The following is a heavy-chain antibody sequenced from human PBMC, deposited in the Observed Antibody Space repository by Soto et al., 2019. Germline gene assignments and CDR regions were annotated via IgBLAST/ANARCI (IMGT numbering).Heavy chain of an antibody. CDR2: FYYSGIT. CDR3: ARGTLTSYFDY. J-gene: IGHJ4*02. CDR1: GCSISSYY. Sequence: QVQLQESGPGLVKPSETLSLTCTVSGCSISSYYWSWIRQPPGKGLEWIGYFYYSGITNYNPSLKSRVTISVDTSKNQFSLKLSSVTAADTAVYYCARGTLTSYFDYWGQGTLVTVSS. V-gene: IGHV4-59*01.